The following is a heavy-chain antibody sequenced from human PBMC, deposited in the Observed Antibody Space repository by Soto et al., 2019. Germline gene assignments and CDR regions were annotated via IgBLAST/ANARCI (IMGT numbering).Heavy chain of an antibody. J-gene: IGHJ4*02. D-gene: IGHD3-16*01. CDR1: GFTSSTYA. Sequence: EVQVLESGGGLVQPGGSLRLSCAASGFTSSTYAMSWVRQAPGKGLEWVSGISGSGDNTNYADSVKGRFTISIDNSKNTLYLQMNSLRAEDTAVYYCAKDFHDYIWGSYTYYFDHWGQGTLVTVSS. V-gene: IGHV3-23*01. CDR2: ISGSGDNT. CDR3: AKDFHDYIWGSYTYYFDH.